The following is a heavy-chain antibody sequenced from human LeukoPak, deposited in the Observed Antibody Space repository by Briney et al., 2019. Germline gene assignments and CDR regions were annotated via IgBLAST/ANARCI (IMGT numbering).Heavy chain of an antibody. Sequence: GASVKVSCKASAYTFTSYDINWVRQATGQGLEWMGWINPNSGGTNYAQKFQGRVTMTRDTSISTAYMELSRLRSDDTAVYYCGRAPYADHLPWAQGTMVTVSS. CDR3: GRAPYADHLP. V-gene: IGHV1-2*02. CDR2: INPNSGGT. CDR1: AYTFTSYD. J-gene: IGHJ3*01. D-gene: IGHD4-17*01.